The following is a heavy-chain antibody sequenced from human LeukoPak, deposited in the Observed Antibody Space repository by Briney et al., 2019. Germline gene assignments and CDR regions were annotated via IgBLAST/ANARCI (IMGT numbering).Heavy chain of an antibody. CDR2: IYYSGST. CDR1: GGSISSYY. V-gene: IGHV4-59*08. CDR3: ARQYYDYVWGSYRRPFDY. Sequence: PSETLSLTCTVSGGSISSYYWSWIRQPPGKGLEWIGYIYYSGSTNYNPSLKSRVTISVDTSKNQFSLKLSSVTAADTAVYYCARQYYDYVWGSYRRPFDYWGQGTLVTVSS. D-gene: IGHD3-16*02. J-gene: IGHJ4*02.